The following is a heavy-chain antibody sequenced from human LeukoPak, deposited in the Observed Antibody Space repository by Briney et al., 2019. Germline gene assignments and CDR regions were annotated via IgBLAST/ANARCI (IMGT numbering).Heavy chain of an antibody. Sequence: PSETLSLTCAVSGGSISSSNWWSWVRQPPGKGLEWIGEIYHSGSTNYNPSLKSRVTISVDKSKNQFSLKLSSVTAADTAVYYCARGYYDILTGYYFDYWGLGTLVTVSS. CDR2: IYHSGST. CDR1: GGSISSSNW. D-gene: IGHD3-9*01. J-gene: IGHJ4*02. CDR3: ARGYYDILTGYYFDY. V-gene: IGHV4-4*02.